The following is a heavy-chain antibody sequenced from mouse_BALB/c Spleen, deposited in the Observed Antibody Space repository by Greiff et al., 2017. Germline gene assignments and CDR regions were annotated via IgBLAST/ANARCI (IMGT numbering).Heavy chain of an antibody. Sequence: EVKVVESGGGLVKPGGSLKLSCAASGFTFSSYAMSWVRQTPEKRLEWVATISSGGSYTYYPDSVKGRFTISRDNAKNTLYLQMSSLRSEDTAMYYCARDTEGAMDYWGQGTSVTVSA. CDR3: ARDTEGAMDY. CDR1: GFTFSSYA. V-gene: IGHV5-9-3*01. J-gene: IGHJ4*01. CDR2: ISSGGSYT.